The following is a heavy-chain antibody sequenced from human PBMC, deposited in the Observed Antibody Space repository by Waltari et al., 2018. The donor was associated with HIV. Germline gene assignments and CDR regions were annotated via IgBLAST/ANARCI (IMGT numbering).Heavy chain of an antibody. CDR1: GYTFTSYD. D-gene: IGHD2-2*01. CDR3: ARALGRGYCSSTSCFCDY. V-gene: IGHV1-8*01. J-gene: IGHJ4*02. Sequence: QVQLVQSGAEVKKPGASVKVSCKASGYTFTSYDINWVRQATGQGLEWMGWKNPNSGNTGYAQKFQGRVTITRDTSISTAYMELSSLRSDDTAVYYCARALGRGYCSSTSCFCDYWGQGPLVTVSS. CDR2: KNPNSGNT.